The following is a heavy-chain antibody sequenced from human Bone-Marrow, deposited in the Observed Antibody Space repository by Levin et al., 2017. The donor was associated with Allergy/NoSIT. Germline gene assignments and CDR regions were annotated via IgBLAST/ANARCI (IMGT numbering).Heavy chain of an antibody. CDR1: GDSISSSQL. V-gene: IGHV4-4*02. D-gene: IGHD6-19*01. CDR2: MYLSGRT. CDR3: SRLTDVAGYYYFDD. J-gene: IGHJ4*02. Sequence: GSLRLSCAVTGDSISSSQLWSWVRQPPGKGLEWIGEMYLSGRTTYSPSLKSRVTISIDKSKNHFSLNLNSVTAADTAVYYCSRLTDVAGYYYFDDWGQGVLVTVSS.